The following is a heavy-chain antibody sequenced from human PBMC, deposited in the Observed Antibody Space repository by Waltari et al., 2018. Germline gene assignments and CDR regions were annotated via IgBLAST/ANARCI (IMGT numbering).Heavy chain of an antibody. D-gene: IGHD3-22*01. Sequence: QVQLQESGPGLVKPSETLSLTCTVSGGSISSYYWSWIRQPPGKGLEWIGYIYYSGSTNYNHSLKSRVTISVDTSKNQFSLKLSSVTAADTAVYYCARALGSSGYYYVVEAFDIWGQGTMVTVSS. V-gene: IGHV4-59*01. CDR3: ARALGSSGYYYVVEAFDI. J-gene: IGHJ3*02. CDR2: IYYSGST. CDR1: GGSISSYY.